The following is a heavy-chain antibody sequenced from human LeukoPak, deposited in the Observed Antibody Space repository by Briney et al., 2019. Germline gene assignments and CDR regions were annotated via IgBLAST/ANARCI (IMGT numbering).Heavy chain of an antibody. CDR2: IIPILNIA. J-gene: IGHJ4*02. Sequence: SVKVSCKASGGTFSSYGIIWVRQAPGQGLEWMGRIIPILNIADYAQKFQGRVTITADTSTSIAYMELSSLRSEDTAVYYCARVAGSSYDYWGQGTLVTVSS. D-gene: IGHD3-10*01. CDR1: GGTFSSYG. CDR3: ARVAGSSYDY. V-gene: IGHV1-69*04.